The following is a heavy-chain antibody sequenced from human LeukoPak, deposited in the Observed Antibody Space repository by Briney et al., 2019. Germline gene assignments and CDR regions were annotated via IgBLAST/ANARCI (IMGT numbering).Heavy chain of an antibody. V-gene: IGHV4-34*01. Sequence: SETLSLTCAVYGGSFSGYYWSWIRQPPRKGLEWIGEINHSGSTNYNPSLKSRVTISVDTSKNQFSLKLSSVTAADTAVYYCARGWYYDISRPFDPWGQGTLVTVSS. CDR3: ARGWYYDISRPFDP. CDR1: GGSFSGYY. D-gene: IGHD3-9*01. CDR2: INHSGST. J-gene: IGHJ5*02.